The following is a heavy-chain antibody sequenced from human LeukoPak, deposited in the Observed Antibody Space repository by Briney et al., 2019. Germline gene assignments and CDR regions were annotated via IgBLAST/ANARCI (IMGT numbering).Heavy chain of an antibody. Sequence: GGSLRLSCAASGFTFSTYWIHWVRQVPGKGPVWVSRVSTDGSSTGYADSVKGRFTISRDNAKNTIYLQMNSLRAEDTAVYYCATPAPLLWFGDTHDYWGQGTLVTVSS. V-gene: IGHV3-74*01. CDR3: ATPAPLLWFGDTHDY. CDR1: GFTFSTYW. J-gene: IGHJ4*02. D-gene: IGHD3-10*01. CDR2: VSTDGSST.